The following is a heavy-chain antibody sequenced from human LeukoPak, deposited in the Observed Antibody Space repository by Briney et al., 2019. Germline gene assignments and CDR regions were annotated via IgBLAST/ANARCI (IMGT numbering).Heavy chain of an antibody. D-gene: IGHD3-22*01. CDR1: GFSFNGFE. V-gene: IGHV3-30*02. CDR3: AKPSYDSSGYYFVPFDY. CDR2: TRYDGSNK. Sequence: GGSLRLSCAASGFSFNGFEMNWVRQAPGKGLEWVAFTRYDGSNKYYADSVKGRFTISRDNAKNTLYLQMNSLRAEDTAVYYCAKPSYDSSGYYFVPFDYWGQGTLVTVSS. J-gene: IGHJ4*02.